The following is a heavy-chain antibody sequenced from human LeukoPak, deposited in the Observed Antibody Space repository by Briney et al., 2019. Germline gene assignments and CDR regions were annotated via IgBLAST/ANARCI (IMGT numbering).Heavy chain of an antibody. CDR2: IWYDGSYT. D-gene: IGHD6-13*01. J-gene: IGHJ5*02. Sequence: GGSLRLSCAASGFTFHFYGMHWVRQAPGKGLEWVGVIWYDGSYTYYVESVKGRFTISRDNSKNVLYLQMNTLRAEDTAIYYCARDSVMYSSSWYEPDLWGQGILVTVSP. CDR3: ARDSVMYSSSWYEPDL. CDR1: GFTFHFYG. V-gene: IGHV3-33*01.